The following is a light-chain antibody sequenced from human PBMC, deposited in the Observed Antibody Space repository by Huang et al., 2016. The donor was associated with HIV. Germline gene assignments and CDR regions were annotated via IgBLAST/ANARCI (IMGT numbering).Light chain of an antibody. CDR1: QSVSNY. CDR2: DAS. V-gene: IGKV3-11*01. Sequence: EIVLTQSPATLSKSPGERATLSCRASQSVSNYLAWFQQKPGQAPRLLIYDASNRAPCLPTRFRGRWAGTAFTLTISSLEPENFAVYYCQQHRIWPLTFGGGTTVDIK. CDR3: QQHRIWPLT. J-gene: IGKJ4*01.